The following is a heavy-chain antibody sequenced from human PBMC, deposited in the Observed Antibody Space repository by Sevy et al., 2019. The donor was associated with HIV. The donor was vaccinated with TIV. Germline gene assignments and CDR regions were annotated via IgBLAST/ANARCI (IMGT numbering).Heavy chain of an antibody. J-gene: IGHJ4*02. Sequence: GGSLRLSCAASGFTFSNYAMSWVRQAPGKGLEWVSAISGSGYSTYYADSVKGRFTIARDKSKNTLYLQINSLRAEDTAVYYCAKHIAYCGSDCYPPLYYFDYWGQGTLVTVSS. CDR2: ISGSGYST. CDR3: AKHIAYCGSDCYPPLYYFDY. CDR1: GFTFSNYA. V-gene: IGHV3-23*01. D-gene: IGHD2-21*02.